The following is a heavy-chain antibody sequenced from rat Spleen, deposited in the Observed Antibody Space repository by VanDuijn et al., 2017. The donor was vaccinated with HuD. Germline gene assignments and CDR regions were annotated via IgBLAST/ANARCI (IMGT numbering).Heavy chain of an antibody. CDR2: ISYDGGST. CDR3: ARRYDFDF. V-gene: IGHV5-7*01. CDR1: GFTFSDHY. D-gene: IGHD2-1*01. J-gene: IGHJ2*01. Sequence: EVQLAESGGGLVQPGRSLKLSCAASGFTFSDHYMAWFRQAPTKGLEWVATISYDGGSTDYRDSVKGRFTISRDNAKSTLYLQMDSLRSEDTATYYCARRYDFDFWGQGVMVTVSS.